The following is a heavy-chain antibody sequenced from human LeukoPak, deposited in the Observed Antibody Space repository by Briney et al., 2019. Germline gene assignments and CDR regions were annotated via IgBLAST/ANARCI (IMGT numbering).Heavy chain of an antibody. CDR3: ARDPVGVVPAARRRAFDY. CDR1: GGSISSGDYY. Sequence: SQTLSLTCTVSGGSISSGDYYWSWIRQPPGKGLEWIGYIYYSGSTYHNPSLKSRVTISVDTSKNQFSLKLSSVTAADTAVYYCARDPVGVVPAARRRAFDYWGQGTLVTVSS. J-gene: IGHJ4*02. V-gene: IGHV4-30-4*08. CDR2: IYYSGST. D-gene: IGHD2-2*01.